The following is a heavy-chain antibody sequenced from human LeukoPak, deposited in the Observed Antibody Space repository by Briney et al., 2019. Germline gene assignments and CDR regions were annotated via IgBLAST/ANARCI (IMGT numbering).Heavy chain of an antibody. CDR2: ISYGGGEHT. D-gene: IGHD1-26*01. CDR1: GFTFGSSD. J-gene: IGHJ4*02. CDR3: AKYTYTGSRHFDS. Sequence: GGSLRLSCAASGFTFGSSDMAWVRQAPGKGLECLSLISYGGGEHTYYADSVKGRFTISRDNSKSTLYLQMNSLTAEDTALYYCAKYTYTGSRHFDSWGQGTLVTVSS. V-gene: IGHV3-23*01.